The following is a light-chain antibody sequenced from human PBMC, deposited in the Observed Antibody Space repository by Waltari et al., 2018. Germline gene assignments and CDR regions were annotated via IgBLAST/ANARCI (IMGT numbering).Light chain of an antibody. Sequence: QSALTQPASVSGSPGQSITISCPGTSSDVGSYNLVSWYQQHPGKAPKLMIYEGSKRTSGVSNRFSGSKSRNTASLTISGLQAEDEADYYCCSYAGSSTFVVFGGGTKLTVL. CDR2: EGS. CDR3: CSYAGSSTFVV. CDR1: SSDVGSYNL. J-gene: IGLJ2*01. V-gene: IGLV2-23*03.